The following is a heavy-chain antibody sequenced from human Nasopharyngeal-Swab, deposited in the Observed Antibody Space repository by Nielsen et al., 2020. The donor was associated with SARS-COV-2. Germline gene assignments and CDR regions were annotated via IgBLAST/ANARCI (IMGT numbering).Heavy chain of an antibody. Sequence: WIRQPPGKGLEWIGSVYYGGNTYYNPSHKSRVTISVDTSKNQFSLKLASVTAADTSVYYCAGLAAHVYFYYYYGIDFWGQGTTVTVSS. CDR3: AGLAAHVYFYYYYGIDF. V-gene: IGHV4-39*01. J-gene: IGHJ6*02. CDR2: VYYGGNT. D-gene: IGHD6-6*01.